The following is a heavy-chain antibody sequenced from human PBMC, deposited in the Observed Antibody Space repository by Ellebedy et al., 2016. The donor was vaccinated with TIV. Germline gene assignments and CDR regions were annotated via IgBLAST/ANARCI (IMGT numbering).Heavy chain of an antibody. V-gene: IGHV3-48*04. J-gene: IGHJ4*02. Sequence: GGSLRLSCAASGFTFSRYSMNWVRRAPGKGLEWVSYISSSSSTIYYADSVKGRFTISRDNAKNSLYLQMNSLRAEDTAVYYCARDIVTPKDSYFDYWGQGTLVTVSS. CDR3: ARDIVTPKDSYFDY. CDR1: GFTFSRYS. CDR2: ISSSSSTI. D-gene: IGHD1-26*01.